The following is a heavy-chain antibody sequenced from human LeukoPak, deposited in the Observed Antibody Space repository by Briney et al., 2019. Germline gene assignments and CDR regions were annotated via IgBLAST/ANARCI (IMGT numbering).Heavy chain of an antibody. CDR2: IIPIFGTA. J-gene: IGHJ4*02. CDR3: ARDGAIFNWNYFDY. Sequence: ASVKVSCKASGGTFSSYAISWVRQAPGQGLEWMGGIIPIFGTANYAQKFQGRVTITADESTSTAYMELSSLRSEDMAVYYCARDGAIFNWNYFDYGGQEPLVTVS. D-gene: IGHD1-20*01. V-gene: IGHV1-69*01. CDR1: GGTFSSYA.